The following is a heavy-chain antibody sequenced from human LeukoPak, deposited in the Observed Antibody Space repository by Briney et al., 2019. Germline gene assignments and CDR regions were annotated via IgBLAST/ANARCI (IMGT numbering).Heavy chain of an antibody. CDR1: GFSVTRNY. Sequence: GGSLRLSCAASGFSVTRNYVSWVRQAPGKGLEWVSLMYSGGGTSYADSVKGRFTISRDNSKNTLYLQMNSLRAEDTAVYYCAKVPYYYDSSGWYYFDYWGQGTLVTVSS. CDR3: AKVPYYYDSSGWYYFDY. D-gene: IGHD3-22*01. V-gene: IGHV3-53*01. J-gene: IGHJ4*02. CDR2: MYSGGGT.